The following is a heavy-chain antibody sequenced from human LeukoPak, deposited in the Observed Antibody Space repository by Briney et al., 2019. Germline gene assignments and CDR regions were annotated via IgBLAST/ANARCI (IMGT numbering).Heavy chain of an antibody. J-gene: IGHJ4*02. CDR2: IIPIFGTA. CDR3: ASEPNESAEFDY. CDR1: GYTFTSYA. V-gene: IGHV1-69*13. Sequence: SVKVSCKASGYTFTSYAISWVRQAPGQGLEWMGGIIPIFGTANYAQKFQGRVTITADESTSTAYMELSSLRSEDTAVYYCASEPNESAEFDYWGQGTLVTVSS.